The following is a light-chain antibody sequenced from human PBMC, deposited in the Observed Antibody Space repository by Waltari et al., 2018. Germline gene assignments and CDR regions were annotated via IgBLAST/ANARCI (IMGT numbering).Light chain of an antibody. V-gene: IGKV3-20*01. Sequence: EIVLTQSPGTLSLSLGESATLSCRASQSVSRASAWYQQKPGQAPRLLIYGASTRATGIPDRFSGSGSGTDFSLTISRLEPDDFAVYYCQHYLRLPVTFGQGTTVEI. J-gene: IGKJ1*01. CDR2: GAS. CDR1: QSVSRAS. CDR3: QHYLRLPVT.